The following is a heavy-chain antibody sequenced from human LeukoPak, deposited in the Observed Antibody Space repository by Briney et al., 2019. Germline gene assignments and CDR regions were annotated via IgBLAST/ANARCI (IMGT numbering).Heavy chain of an antibody. J-gene: IGHJ4*02. CDR1: GGTFSSYA. D-gene: IGHD1-1*01. CDR2: IIPIFGTA. Sequence: ASVKVSCKATGGTFSSYAISWVRQAPGQGLEWMGRIIPIFGTANYAQKFQGRVTITTDESTSTAYMELSSLRSEDTAVYYCAADAERNYGAYWGQGTLVTVSS. CDR3: AADAERNYGAY. V-gene: IGHV1-69*05.